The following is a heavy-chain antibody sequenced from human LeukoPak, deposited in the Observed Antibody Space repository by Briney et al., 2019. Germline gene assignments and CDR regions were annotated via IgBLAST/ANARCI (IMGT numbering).Heavy chain of an antibody. CDR3: AGRRVLDASFDY. CDR2: IYSSDNT. J-gene: IGHJ4*02. D-gene: IGHD3-16*01. CDR1: GFTFSSYW. Sequence: PGGSLRLSCAASGFTFSSYWVSWVRQAPGKGLEWVSVIYSSDNTYYIDSVKGRFTISRDNSKNTLYLQMNSLRAEDTAVYYCAGRRVLDASFDYWGQGTLVTVSS. V-gene: IGHV3-66*02.